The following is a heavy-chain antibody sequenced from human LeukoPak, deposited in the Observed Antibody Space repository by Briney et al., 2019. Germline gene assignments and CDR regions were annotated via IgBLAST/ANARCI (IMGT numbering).Heavy chain of an antibody. V-gene: IGHV3-7*01. CDR3: ARENGDTAMAPFDY. CDR2: IKQDGSEK. Sequence: QTGGSLRLSCAASGFTFSSYWMSWVRQAPGKGLEWVANIKQDGSEKYYVDSVKGRFTISRDNAKNSLYLQMNSLRAEDTAVYYCARENGDTAMAPFDYWGQGTLVTVSS. CDR1: GFTFSSYW. D-gene: IGHD5-18*01. J-gene: IGHJ4*02.